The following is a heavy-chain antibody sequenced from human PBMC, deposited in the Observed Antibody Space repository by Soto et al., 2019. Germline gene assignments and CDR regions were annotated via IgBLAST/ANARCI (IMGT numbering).Heavy chain of an antibody. CDR2: INHSGST. D-gene: IGHD1-7*01. J-gene: IGHJ4*02. V-gene: IGHV4-34*01. CDR3: ARDLSTGTTNY. Sequence: TSETLSLTCAVYGGSFSGYYWSWIRQPPGKGLEWIGEINHSGSTNYNPSLKSRVTISVDTSKNQFSLKLSSVTAADTAVYYCARDLSTGTTNYWGQGTLVTVSS. CDR1: GGSFSGYY.